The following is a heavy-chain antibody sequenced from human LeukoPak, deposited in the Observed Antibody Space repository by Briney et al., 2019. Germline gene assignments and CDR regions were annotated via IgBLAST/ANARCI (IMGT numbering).Heavy chain of an antibody. CDR3: ARDPLWGGSGSYYGH. D-gene: IGHD3-10*01. Sequence: GGSLRLSCTASGFTFSSYWMSWVRQAPGKGLEWVANIKQDGSEKNYVDSVRGRFTISRDNAKNSLNLEMNSLRAEDTAVYYCARDPLWGGSGSYYGHWGQGTLVTVSS. J-gene: IGHJ4*02. V-gene: IGHV3-7*03. CDR1: GFTFSSYW. CDR2: IKQDGSEK.